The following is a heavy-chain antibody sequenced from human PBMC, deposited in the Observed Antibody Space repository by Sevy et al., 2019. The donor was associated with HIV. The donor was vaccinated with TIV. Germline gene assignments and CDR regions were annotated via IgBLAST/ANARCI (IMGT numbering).Heavy chain of an antibody. J-gene: IGHJ6*02. Sequence: ASVKVSCKASGYIFTSYGISWVRQAPGQGLEWMGWISNYNGNTNYAQEVQGRVTMTTDTSTSTAYMELRSLRSDDTAVYYCARGTTMIGHGVLSYGMDVWGQGTTVTVSS. V-gene: IGHV1-18*01. CDR2: ISNYNGNT. CDR1: GYIFTSYG. D-gene: IGHD3-22*01. CDR3: ARGTTMIGHGVLSYGMDV.